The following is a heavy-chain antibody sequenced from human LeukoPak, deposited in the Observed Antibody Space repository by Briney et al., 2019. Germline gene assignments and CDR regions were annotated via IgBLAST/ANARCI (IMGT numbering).Heavy chain of an antibody. D-gene: IGHD2-2*01. CDR1: GFSVSSNF. CDR3: AKVRNCYGDCYYFDY. V-gene: IGHV3-23*01. CDR2: IRGSGDST. Sequence: PGGSLKLSCAASGFSVSSNFMSWVRQVPGKGLEWVSGIRGSGDSTYYVDSVKGRFTISRDNSKNTLYLQMNSLRAEDTAVYYCAKVRNCYGDCYYFDYWGQGTLVTVSS. J-gene: IGHJ4*02.